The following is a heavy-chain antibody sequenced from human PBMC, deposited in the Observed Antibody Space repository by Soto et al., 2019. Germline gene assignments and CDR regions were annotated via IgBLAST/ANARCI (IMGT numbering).Heavy chain of an antibody. CDR1: GFSFSTYA. Sequence: VQLLESGGGLVQPGGYLRLSCAASGFSFSTYAMTWVRQAPGKGLEWISTINASGGNTYYANSVKGRFTISRDRSSNTVFLQMTSLTGDDTAKYYCVKDESRWCSGEPLMDVWGRGTKVTVSS. D-gene: IGHD3-10*02. CDR3: VKDESRWCSGEPLMDV. J-gene: IGHJ6*02. CDR2: INASGGNT. V-gene: IGHV3-23*01.